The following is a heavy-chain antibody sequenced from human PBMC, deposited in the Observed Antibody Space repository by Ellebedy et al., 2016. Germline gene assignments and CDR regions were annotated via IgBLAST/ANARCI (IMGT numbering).Heavy chain of an antibody. V-gene: IGHV3-23*01. J-gene: IGHJ4*02. CDR3: VKRKLIVYFDA. CDR2: VGLGGDST. Sequence: GGSLRLXCAASGFTFDSFSMTWVRQAPGRGLEWIATVGLGGDSTHYADSVKGRFTISRDDSKATLYLQMTSLRAEDTAVYYCVKRKLIVYFDAWGQGTLVTVSS. CDR1: GFTFDSFS. D-gene: IGHD3-16*02.